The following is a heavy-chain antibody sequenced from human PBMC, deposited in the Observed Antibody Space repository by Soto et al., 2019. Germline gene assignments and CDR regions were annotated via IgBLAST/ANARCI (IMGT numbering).Heavy chain of an antibody. D-gene: IGHD2-15*01. Sequence: GGSLRLSCAASGCTFSSYAMHWVRQAPGKGLEWVAVISYDGSNKYYADSVKGRFTISRDNSKNTLYLQMNSLRAEDTAVYYCARDPLVVVVAATPSYFDYWGQGTLVTVSS. V-gene: IGHV3-30-3*01. CDR2: ISYDGSNK. J-gene: IGHJ4*02. CDR3: ARDPLVVVVAATPSYFDY. CDR1: GCTFSSYA.